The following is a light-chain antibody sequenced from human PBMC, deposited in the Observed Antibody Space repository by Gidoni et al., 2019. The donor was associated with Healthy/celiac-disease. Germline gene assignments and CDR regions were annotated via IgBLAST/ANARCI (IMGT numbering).Light chain of an antibody. J-gene: IGLJ1*01. CDR1: SSDVGGYNY. CDR3: SSYTSSSTYV. CDR2: DVS. V-gene: IGLV2-14*01. Sequence: QSSLTPPAPVFWSPGQAIHLPCTGTSSDVGGYNYVSWYQQHPGKAPKLMIYDVSNRPSGVSNRFSGSKSGNTASLTISGLQAEDEADYYCSSYTSSSTYVFGTGTKVTVL.